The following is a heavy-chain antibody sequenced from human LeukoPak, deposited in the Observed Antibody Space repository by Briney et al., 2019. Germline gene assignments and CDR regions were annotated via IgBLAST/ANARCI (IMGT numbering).Heavy chain of an antibody. V-gene: IGHV3-11*04. CDR2: ISTSGSTI. D-gene: IGHD3-22*01. Sequence: GGSLRLSCAASGFTFSDYCMSWVRQAPGKGLEWVSYISTSGSTIYYADSVKGRFTISRDNAKKSLYLQMNSLRAEDTAVYYCARPPNSNGYYGIDYWGQGTLVTVSS. CDR3: ARPPNSNGYYGIDY. J-gene: IGHJ4*02. CDR1: GFTFSDYC.